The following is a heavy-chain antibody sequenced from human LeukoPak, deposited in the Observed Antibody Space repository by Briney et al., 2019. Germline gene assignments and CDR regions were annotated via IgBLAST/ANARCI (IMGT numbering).Heavy chain of an antibody. V-gene: IGHV4-4*07. D-gene: IGHD2/OR15-2a*01. Sequence: PSETLSLTCTVSGGYTGSHYWRWIRQPAGKGLEWIGRISPSGTTHYNPSLGSRVTMSVDTSKNYFSLRLSSVTAADTAVYYCARDFYASGFYFWFDPWGQGILVTVSS. CDR3: ARDFYASGFYFWFDP. CDR1: GGYTGSHY. J-gene: IGHJ5*02. CDR2: ISPSGTT.